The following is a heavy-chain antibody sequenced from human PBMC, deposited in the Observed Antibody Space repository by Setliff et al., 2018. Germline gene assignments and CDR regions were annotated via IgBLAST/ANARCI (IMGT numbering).Heavy chain of an antibody. J-gene: IGHJ6*03. CDR3: VREGVDSRSSTDYRYYMDV. CDR1: GDSFNNYA. CDR2: IIPMFGTP. Sequence: ASVKVSCKASGDSFNNYAISWVRQAPGQGLEWMGGIIPMFGTPAYAQKFQDRVTITTDESTSTAYMELDSLRSEDTAVYHCVREGVDSRSSTDYRYYMDVWGKGTTVTVSS. V-gene: IGHV1-69*05. D-gene: IGHD3-22*01.